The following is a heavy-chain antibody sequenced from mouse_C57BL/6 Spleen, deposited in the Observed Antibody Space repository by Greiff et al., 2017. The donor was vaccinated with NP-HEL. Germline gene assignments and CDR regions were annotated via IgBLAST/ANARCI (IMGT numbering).Heavy chain of an antibody. CDR2: IYPGSGNT. J-gene: IGHJ4*01. V-gene: IGHV1-76*01. CDR3: ARYVNYDAMDY. CDR1: GYTFTDYY. Sequence: QVQLKESGAELVRPGASVKLSCKASGYTFTDYYINWVKQRPGQGLEWIARIYPGSGNTYYNEKFKGKATLTAEKSSSTAYMQLSSLTSEDSAVYFCARYVNYDAMDYWGQGTSVTVSS.